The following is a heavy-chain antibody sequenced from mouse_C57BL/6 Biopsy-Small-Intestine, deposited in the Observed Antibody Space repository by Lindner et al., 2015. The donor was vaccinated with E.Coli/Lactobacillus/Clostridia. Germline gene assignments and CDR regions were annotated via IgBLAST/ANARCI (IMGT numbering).Heavy chain of an antibody. CDR2: IDPNSGST. Sequence: SVKVSCKASGYTLTAYWIHWVRQAPGQGLEWMGWIDPNSGSTSYAQKFQGRVTMTRDTSINTVFMDLSSLRSDDTAVYYCARGKKSGDWKYFDYWGQGTLVTVSS. D-gene: IGHD1-3*01. CDR1: GYTLTAYW. J-gene: IGHJ2*01. CDR3: ARGKKSGDWKYFDY. V-gene: IGHV1-72*04.